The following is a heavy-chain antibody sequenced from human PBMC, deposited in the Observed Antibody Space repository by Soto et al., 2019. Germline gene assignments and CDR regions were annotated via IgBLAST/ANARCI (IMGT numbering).Heavy chain of an antibody. V-gene: IGHV1-18*01. CDR3: ARNHPYDFWSGYYTDVGMDV. D-gene: IGHD3-3*01. CDR2: ISAHNGNT. J-gene: IGHJ6*02. Sequence: QVQLVQSGAEVKKPGASVKVSCKASGYTFTSYGISWVRQAPGQGLEWMGWISAHNGNTNYAQKLEGRVTMTTDTSTSTAYMELRSLRSDDTAVYYCARNHPYDFWSGYYTDVGMDVWGQGTTVTVSS. CDR1: GYTFTSYG.